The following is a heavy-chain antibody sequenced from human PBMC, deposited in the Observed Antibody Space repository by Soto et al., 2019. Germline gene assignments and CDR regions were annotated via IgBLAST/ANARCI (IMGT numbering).Heavy chain of an antibody. J-gene: IGHJ3*02. CDR1: GFTFRSYA. D-gene: IGHD5-18*01. V-gene: IGHV3-21*01. CDR3: ARPHTAMVSDAFDI. CDR2: ISSSSSYI. Sequence: GGSLRLSCAASGFTFRSYAMSWVRQAPGKGLEWVSSISSSSSYIYYADSVKGRFTISRDNAKNSLYLQMNSLRAEDTAVYYCARPHTAMVSDAFDIWGQGTMVTGSS.